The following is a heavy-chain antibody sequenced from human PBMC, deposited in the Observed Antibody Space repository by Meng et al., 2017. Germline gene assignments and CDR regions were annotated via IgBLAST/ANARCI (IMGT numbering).Heavy chain of an antibody. CDR3: SGHVDY. CDR1: GFTFSNAW. J-gene: IGHJ4*01. V-gene: IGHV3-15*01. CDR2: MKSNVDGGTV. Sequence: VQLWESGGGCVKPGGSLSLSCAASGFTFSNAWMTWVRQAPGKGLEWIGRMKSNVDGGTVDYAAAVKGRFFISRDDSENTFYLQMNSLKTEDTAVYYCSGHVDYWGHGTLVTVSS.